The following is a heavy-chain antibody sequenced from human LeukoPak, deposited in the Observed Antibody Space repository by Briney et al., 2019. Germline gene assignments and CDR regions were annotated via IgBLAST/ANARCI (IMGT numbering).Heavy chain of an antibody. Sequence: PSETLSLTCTVSGGSIKSRSYFWGWIRQPPGKGLEWIGSIYYSGITYNNPSLKTRVTISVDTSKNQFSPKLSSVTAADTAVYYCARHGSGSSGTWYDYWGQGSLVTVSS. CDR2: IYYSGIT. D-gene: IGHD6-13*01. CDR3: ARHGSGSSGTWYDY. J-gene: IGHJ4*02. V-gene: IGHV4-39*01. CDR1: GGSIKSRSYF.